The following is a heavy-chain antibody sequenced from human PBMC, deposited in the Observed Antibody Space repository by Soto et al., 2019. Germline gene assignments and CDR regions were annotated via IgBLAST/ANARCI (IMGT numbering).Heavy chain of an antibody. Sequence: PGGSLRLSCAASWFTFTRYIMNCVRQAPGKGLEWVSSISSTTNYIYYGDSMKGRFTISRDNAKNALYLEMNGLRAEDTAVYYCARESEDLTSNFDYWGQGTLVTVSS. CDR3: ARESEDLTSNFDY. V-gene: IGHV3-21*06. CDR2: ISSTTNYI. J-gene: IGHJ4*02. CDR1: WFTFTRYI.